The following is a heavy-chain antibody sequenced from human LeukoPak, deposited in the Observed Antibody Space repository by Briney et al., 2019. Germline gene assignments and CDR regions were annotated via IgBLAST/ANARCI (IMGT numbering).Heavy chain of an antibody. V-gene: IGHV1-2*02. CDR2: IDPNCGGT. CDR1: GYTFTGYF. J-gene: IGHJ5*02. CDR3: ARAQSRTAPAGTFANS. Sequence: ASVKVSCKASGYTFTGYFLHWVRRAPAPGFEWVGGIDPNCGGTYYTQSFQGRVTMTRDTSISTAYMELSSLRSDDTAVYYCARAQSRTAPAGTFANSWGQGTLVTVSS. D-gene: IGHD6-13*01.